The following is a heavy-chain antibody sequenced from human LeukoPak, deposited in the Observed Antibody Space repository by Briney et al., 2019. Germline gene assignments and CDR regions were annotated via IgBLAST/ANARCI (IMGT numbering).Heavy chain of an antibody. J-gene: IGHJ4*02. CDR3: AREGRVSGYDFDC. Sequence: GGSLRLSCAASGFTFSSYWLHWVRQAPGKELVWVSRINSDGSSITYADSVKGRFTISRDNAKNTLYLQMNSLRVEDTAVYYCAREGRVSGYDFDCWGRGTLVTVSS. CDR2: INSDGSSI. CDR1: GFTFSSYW. V-gene: IGHV3-74*03. D-gene: IGHD5-12*01.